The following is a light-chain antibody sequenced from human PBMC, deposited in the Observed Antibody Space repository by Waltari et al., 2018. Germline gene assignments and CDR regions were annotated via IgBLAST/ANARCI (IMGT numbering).Light chain of an antibody. CDR1: QSVTSSH. J-gene: IGKJ1*01. Sequence: ETVLTQSPGTLSLSPGERAILSCRASQSVTSSHLAWYQQKPGQAPRLLIYGASSRATGIPHRFSGSGSGTDFTLTITRLEPEDFAVYYCQQYGNSPRTFGQGTEVEIK. CDR3: QQYGNSPRT. V-gene: IGKV3-20*01. CDR2: GAS.